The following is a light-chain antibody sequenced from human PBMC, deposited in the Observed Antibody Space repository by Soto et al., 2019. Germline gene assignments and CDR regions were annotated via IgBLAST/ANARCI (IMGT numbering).Light chain of an antibody. CDR1: SSDIGAGYR. J-gene: IGLJ2*01. Sequence: QTVVTQPPSVSGAPGERVTISCTGSSSDIGAGYRVRWYQQVPGTAPKLLIYDNTNRPSGVSVRFSGSKSGTSASLAISGLQAEDEADYYCTSYAGNNNLLFGGGTKLTVL. CDR3: TSYAGNNNLL. V-gene: IGLV1-40*01. CDR2: DNT.